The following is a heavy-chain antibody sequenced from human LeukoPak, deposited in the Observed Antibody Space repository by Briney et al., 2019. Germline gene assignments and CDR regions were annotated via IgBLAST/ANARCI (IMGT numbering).Heavy chain of an antibody. Sequence: SETLSLTCTVSGGSISSYYWSWIRQPPGKGLEWIGYIYYSGSTNYNPSLKSRVTISVDTSKNQFSLKLSSVTAADTAVYYCARDRVEYCSSTSCYGGRWFDPWGQGTLVTVSS. D-gene: IGHD2-2*01. CDR3: ARDRVEYCSSTSCYGGRWFDP. CDR2: IYYSGST. J-gene: IGHJ5*02. V-gene: IGHV4-59*01. CDR1: GGSISSYY.